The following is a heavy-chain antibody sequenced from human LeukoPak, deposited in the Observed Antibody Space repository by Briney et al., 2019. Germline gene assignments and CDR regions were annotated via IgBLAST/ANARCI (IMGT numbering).Heavy chain of an antibody. D-gene: IGHD1-14*01. J-gene: IGHJ4*02. CDR2: IKQDGSEK. V-gene: IGHV3-7*01. CDR1: GFTFSSYW. CDR3: AKAEPASGYDY. Sequence: PGGSLRLSCAASGFTFSSYWMSWVRQAPGKGLEWVANIKQDGSEKYYVDSVKGRFTISRDNAKNSVYLQMNSLRVEDTAVYYCAKAEPASGYDYWGQGSLVTVSS.